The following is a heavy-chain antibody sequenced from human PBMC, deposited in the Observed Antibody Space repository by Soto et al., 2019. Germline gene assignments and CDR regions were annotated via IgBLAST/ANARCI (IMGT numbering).Heavy chain of an antibody. Sequence: EVQLVESGGGLVQPGGSLRISCETSGFTFINYWRTCVPQASGKGLEWVANIKKDGSQKNFVYSVQGRFTISRDNAKNSLYLQMDSLRVEDTEIYYWVKEIALAQWGQGTLVTVSS. CDR2: IKKDGSQK. D-gene: IGHD6-19*01. CDR3: VKEIALAQ. CDR1: GFTFINYW. V-gene: IGHV3-7*01. J-gene: IGHJ4*02.